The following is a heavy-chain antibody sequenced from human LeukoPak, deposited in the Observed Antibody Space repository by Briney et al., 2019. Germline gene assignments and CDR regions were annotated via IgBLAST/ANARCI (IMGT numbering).Heavy chain of an antibody. CDR3: ARGEKQLADFDY. V-gene: IGHV5-51*01. D-gene: IGHD6-13*01. CDR1: GYXFTTYW. CDR2: IYPGDSDT. Sequence: GESLKISCKGSGYXFTTYWIGWVRQMPGKGLEWMGIIYPGDSDTRYSPSFQGQVAISADKSNSTAYLQWSSLKASDTAMYYCARGEKQLADFDYWGQGTLVTVSS. J-gene: IGHJ4*02.